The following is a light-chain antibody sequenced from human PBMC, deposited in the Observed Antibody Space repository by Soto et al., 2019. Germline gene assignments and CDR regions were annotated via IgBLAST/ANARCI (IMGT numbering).Light chain of an antibody. CDR2: DAS. CDR3: QQSSNGAT. V-gene: IGKV3-11*01. J-gene: IGKJ4*01. Sequence: EIVLTQSPATLSLSPGERSTLSCRASQSVSSYLAWYQQKPGQAPRLLIYDASNRATGIPARFSGSGSGTDFTLTIISLEPEDFAVYYCQQSSNGATFGGGTKVEIK. CDR1: QSVSSY.